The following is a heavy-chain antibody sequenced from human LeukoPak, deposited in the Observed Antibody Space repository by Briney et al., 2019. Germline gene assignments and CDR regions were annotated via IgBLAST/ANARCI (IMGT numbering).Heavy chain of an antibody. CDR2: IYSAGNT. D-gene: IGHD3-22*01. CDR1: GFTVSSNY. CDR3: ARMSVGTDSSGSPHSLYFDS. V-gene: IGHV3-53*01. Sequence: GGSLRLSCAASGFTVSSNYMSWVRQAPGKGLEWVSVIYSAGNTYYADSVKGRFTISRDNSKNTLSLRMNSLTAEDTAVYYCARMSVGTDSSGSPHSLYFDSWGQGTLVAVSS. J-gene: IGHJ4*02.